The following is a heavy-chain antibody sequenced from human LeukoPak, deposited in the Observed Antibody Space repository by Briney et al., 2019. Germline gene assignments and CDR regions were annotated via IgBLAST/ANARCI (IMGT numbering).Heavy chain of an antibody. CDR3: AKARLVTTHFDY. CDR2: ISGSGGST. CDR1: GFTFSSYG. V-gene: IGHV3-23*01. J-gene: IGHJ4*02. D-gene: IGHD4-17*01. Sequence: GGSLRLSCAASGFTFSSYGMSWVRQAPGKGLEWVSAISGSGGSTYYADSVKGRFTISRGNSKNTLYLQMHSLRAEDTAVYYCAKARLVTTHFDYWGQGTLVTVSS.